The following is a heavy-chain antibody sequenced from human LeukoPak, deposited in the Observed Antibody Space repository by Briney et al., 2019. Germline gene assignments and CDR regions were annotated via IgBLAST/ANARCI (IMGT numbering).Heavy chain of an antibody. Sequence: GGPLRLSCAPSGFTFGTYHMSWVRQAPGKGLEWVSAISDSGGTIYYADSVKGRLTISRDNSKNTLYLQMKILSAVATDVYYCSSALAGTLAFDIWCQGTMVTVSS. CDR3: SSALAGTLAFDI. CDR2: ISDSGGTI. CDR1: GFTFGTYH. J-gene: IGHJ3*02. V-gene: IGHV3-23*01. D-gene: IGHD6-19*01.